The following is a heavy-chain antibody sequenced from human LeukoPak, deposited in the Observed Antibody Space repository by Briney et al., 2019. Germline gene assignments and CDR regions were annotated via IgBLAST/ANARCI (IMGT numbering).Heavy chain of an antibody. J-gene: IGHJ4*02. Sequence: AGGSLRLSCAASEFTFNNAWVSCVRQAPGEGLEWVCRVKSDTDGGTTDYAAPVKGRFTISRDDSKNMVYLQMNSLRTDDTAVYYCTAGTGHSDHDYWGQGTLVTVSS. V-gene: IGHV3-15*01. CDR2: VKSDTDGGTT. CDR3: TAGTGHSDHDY. CDR1: EFTFNNAW. D-gene: IGHD5-12*01.